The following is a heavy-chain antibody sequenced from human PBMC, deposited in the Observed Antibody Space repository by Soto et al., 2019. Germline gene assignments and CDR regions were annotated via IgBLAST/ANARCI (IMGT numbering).Heavy chain of an antibody. D-gene: IGHD3-10*01. CDR2: ITPILGTP. CDR3: VRGGSGSRGDY. V-gene: IGHV1-69*01. J-gene: IGHJ4*02. Sequence: QVQLVQSGAEMKKPGSSVKVSCKTSGGAFSNFAVSWVRQAPGQGLEWVGGITPILGTPSYAQKFQGRVTINADVSTTSAYMEITSLTSEDTALYYCVRGGSGSRGDYWGQGTLVTVSS. CDR1: GGAFSNFA.